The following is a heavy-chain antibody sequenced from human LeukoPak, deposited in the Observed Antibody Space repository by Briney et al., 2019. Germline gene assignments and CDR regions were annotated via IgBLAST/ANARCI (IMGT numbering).Heavy chain of an antibody. J-gene: IGHJ4*02. D-gene: IGHD1-7*01. CDR2: FSSGRSA. CDR1: GGSISSSSYY. Sequence: PSETLSLTCIVPGGSISSSSYYWAWIRQSPGKGLGWIGPFSSGRSAYYNPSLTSRVSISKDTSDNQFSLRLYSVTAADTAVYYCARKQTGTMYDVWGQGTQVTVSS. CDR3: ARKQTGTMYDV. V-gene: IGHV4-39*07.